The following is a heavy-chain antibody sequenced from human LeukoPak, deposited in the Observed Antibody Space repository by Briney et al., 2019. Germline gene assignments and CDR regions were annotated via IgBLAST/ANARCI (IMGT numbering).Heavy chain of an antibody. CDR1: GGSFSGYY. CDR2: INHSGST. V-gene: IGHV4-34*01. CDR3: ARGPLITIFGVVIRPFDY. J-gene: IGHJ4*02. D-gene: IGHD3-3*01. Sequence: SETLSLTCAVYGGSFSGYYWSWIRQPPGKGLEWIGEINHSGSTNYNPSLKSRVTILVDTSKNQFSLKLSSVTAADTAVYYCARGPLITIFGVVIRPFDYWGQGTLVTVSS.